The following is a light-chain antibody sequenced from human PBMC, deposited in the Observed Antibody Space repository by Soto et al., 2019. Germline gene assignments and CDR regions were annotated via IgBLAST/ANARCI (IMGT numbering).Light chain of an antibody. CDR2: DAS. J-gene: IGKJ3*01. CDR1: QSVSSY. CDR3: QQRCKSPIT. V-gene: IGKV3-11*01. Sequence: IGLTQSPATRSLSPGRVARVFGRASQSVSSYLAWYQQKPGQAPRLLIYDASNRSTGISARFSGSGSGTDFTLAISSLEPQDFAVYYCQQRCKSPITFGPGIKVD.